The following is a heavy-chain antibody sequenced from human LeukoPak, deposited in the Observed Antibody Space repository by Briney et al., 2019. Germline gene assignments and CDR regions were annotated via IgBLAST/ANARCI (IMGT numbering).Heavy chain of an antibody. CDR2: ISYDGSNK. CDR1: GFTFNSYD. D-gene: IGHD2-21*01. Sequence: PGVSLRLSCAASGFTFNSYDMHWVRQAPGKGLEWVAGISYDGSNKYYADCVKGLITITRDKSKMTLYLQMTRQRAEDTAVYYCAKGLLAKISIADYWGQGTLVTVSS. CDR3: AKGLLAKISIADY. J-gene: IGHJ4*02. V-gene: IGHV3-30*18.